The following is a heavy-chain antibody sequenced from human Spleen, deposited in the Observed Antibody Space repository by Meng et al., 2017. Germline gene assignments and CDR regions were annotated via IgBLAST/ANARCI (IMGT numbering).Heavy chain of an antibody. V-gene: IGHV1-2*06. CDR1: GYTFTGYY. CDR3: ARKGGDYDILTGRYYYYYGMGV. Sequence: ASVKVSCKASGYTFTGYYMHWVRQAPGQGLEWMGRINPNSGGTNYAQKFQGRVTMTRDTSISTAYMELSRLRSDDTAVYYCARKGGDYDILTGRYYYYYGMGVWGQGTTVTVSS. J-gene: IGHJ6*02. CDR2: INPNSGGT. D-gene: IGHD3-9*01.